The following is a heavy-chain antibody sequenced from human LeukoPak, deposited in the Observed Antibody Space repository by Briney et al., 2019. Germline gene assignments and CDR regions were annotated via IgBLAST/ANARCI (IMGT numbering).Heavy chain of an antibody. CDR2: ISGSGGRT. J-gene: IGHJ4*02. V-gene: IGHV3-23*01. CDR1: GITLSNYG. D-gene: IGHD3-22*01. Sequence: GGSLRLSCAVSGITLSNYGMSWVRLAPGKGLEWVAGISGSGGRTNYADSVKGRFTISRDNAKNTLYLQMNGLRAEDTAVYFCAKRGVVIRVILVGFHKEAYYFDSWGQGALVTVSS. CDR3: AKRGVVIRVILVGFHKEAYYFDS.